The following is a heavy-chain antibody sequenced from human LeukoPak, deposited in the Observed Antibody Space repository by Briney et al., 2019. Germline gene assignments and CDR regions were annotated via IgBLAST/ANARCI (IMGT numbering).Heavy chain of an antibody. Sequence: SETLSLTCAVYGGSFSSYYWSWIRQPPGKGLEWIGYIYYSGSTNYNPSLKSRVTISVHTSKNQFSLKLSSVTAADTAVYYCARETSQKGAHYMDVWGKGTTVTISS. D-gene: IGHD3-16*01. CDR1: GGSFSSYY. J-gene: IGHJ6*03. CDR3: ARETSQKGAHYMDV. V-gene: IGHV4-59*01. CDR2: IYYSGST.